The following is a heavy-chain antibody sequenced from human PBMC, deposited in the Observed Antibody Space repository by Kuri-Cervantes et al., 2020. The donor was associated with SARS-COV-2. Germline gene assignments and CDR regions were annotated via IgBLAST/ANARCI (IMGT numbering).Heavy chain of an antibody. V-gene: IGHV3-21*01. J-gene: IGHJ3*02. CDR3: ARDQTGDSAVGAAFDI. D-gene: IGHD4-17*01. Sequence: GGSLRLSCAASGFTFSSYSMNWVRQAPGKGLEWVSSISSSRSYIYYADSVKGRFTISRDNAKNSLYLQMNSLRAEDTAVYYCARDQTGDSAVGAAFDIWGQGTMVTVSS. CDR2: ISSSRSYI. CDR1: GFTFSSYS.